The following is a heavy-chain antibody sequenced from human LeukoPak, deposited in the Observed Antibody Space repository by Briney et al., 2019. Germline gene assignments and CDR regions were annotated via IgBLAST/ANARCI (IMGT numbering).Heavy chain of an antibody. CDR3: ARGNYYDSSGLDWFDP. V-gene: IGHV4-30-4*01. Sequence: SQTLSLTCTVSGGSISSGDYYWSWIRQPPGKGLEWIGYIYYSGSTYYNPSLKSRVTISVDTSKNQFSLKLSSVTAADTAVYYCARGNYYDSSGLDWFDPWGQGTLVTVSS. D-gene: IGHD3-22*01. CDR1: GGSISSGDYY. CDR2: IYYSGST. J-gene: IGHJ5*02.